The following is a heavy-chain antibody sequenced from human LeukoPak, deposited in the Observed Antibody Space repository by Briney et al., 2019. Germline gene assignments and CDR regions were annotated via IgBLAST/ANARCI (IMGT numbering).Heavy chain of an antibody. D-gene: IGHD6-19*01. CDR2: ISSNGDDI. CDR1: GFSFSTYR. V-gene: IGHV3-21*01. J-gene: IGHJ4*02. Sequence: GGSLRLSCAASGFSFSTYRMNWVRQAPGKGLEWVSSISSNGDDIYYGDSVKGRFTMSRDNAKNSLYLQLSSLRAEDTAVYYCVKDGEVGGWYGDYWGQGTLVTASS. CDR3: VKDGEVGGWYGDY.